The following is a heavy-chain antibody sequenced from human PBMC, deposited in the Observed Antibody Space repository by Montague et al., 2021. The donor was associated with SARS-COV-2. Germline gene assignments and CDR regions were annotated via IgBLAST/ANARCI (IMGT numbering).Heavy chain of an antibody. V-gene: IGHV2-70*01. Sequence: PALVKPTQTLTLACTFSGFSLSTSGMCVSWIRQPPGKALEWLALXDWDDDKYYSTSLKTRLTISKDTSKNQVVLTMTNMDPVDTATYYCARMFYDILTGYRSFDYWGQGTLVTVSS. D-gene: IGHD3-9*01. CDR2: XDWDDDK. J-gene: IGHJ4*02. CDR1: GFSLSTSGMC. CDR3: ARMFYDILTGYRSFDY.